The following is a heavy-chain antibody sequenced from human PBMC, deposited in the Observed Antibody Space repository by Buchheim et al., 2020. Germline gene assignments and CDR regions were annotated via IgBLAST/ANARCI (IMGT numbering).Heavy chain of an antibody. V-gene: IGHV3-30-3*01. CDR3: ARCIVGATSFDY. Sequence: QVQLVESGGGVVQPGRSLRLSCAASGFTFSSYAMHWVRQAPDKGLEWVAVISYDGSNKYYADSVKGRFTISRDNSKHTLYLQMNSLRAEDTAVYYCARCIVGATSFDYWGQGTL. J-gene: IGHJ4*02. CDR1: GFTFSSYA. D-gene: IGHD1-26*01. CDR2: ISYDGSNK.